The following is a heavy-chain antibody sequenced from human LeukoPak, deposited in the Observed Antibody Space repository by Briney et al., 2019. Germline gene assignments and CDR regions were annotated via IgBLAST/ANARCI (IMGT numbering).Heavy chain of an antibody. CDR3: ARWHGSGSYHFDY. V-gene: IGHV3-21*01. D-gene: IGHD3-10*01. Sequence: GGPLRLSCAASGFTLRSYSMNWVRQAPGKGLEWVSTISSDSRYIYYADSVKGRFTISRDNAKNSLYLQMNSLRAEDTAVYYCARWHGSGSYHFDYWGQGTLVTVSS. CDR1: GFTLRSYS. J-gene: IGHJ4*02. CDR2: ISSDSRYI.